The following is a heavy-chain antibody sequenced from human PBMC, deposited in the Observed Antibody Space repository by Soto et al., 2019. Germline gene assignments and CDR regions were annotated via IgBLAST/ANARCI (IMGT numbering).Heavy chain of an antibody. CDR3: ARGTSVTPVL. D-gene: IGHD4-17*01. J-gene: IGHJ4*02. V-gene: IGHV3-53*01. CDR1: GFTVSNSY. CDR2: IFSDGST. Sequence: PGGSLRLSCAASGFTVSNSYMSWIRQAPGKGLEWVSVIFSDGSTYYADSVKGRFTVSRDYSKNTLYLQVNSLRAEDTAVYYCARGTSVTPVLWGQGTLVTVSS.